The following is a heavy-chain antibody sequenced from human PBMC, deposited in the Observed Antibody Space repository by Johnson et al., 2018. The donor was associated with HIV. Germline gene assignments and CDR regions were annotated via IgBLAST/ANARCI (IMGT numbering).Heavy chain of an antibody. CDR1: GFTFSSYD. CDR2: IKQDGSEK. D-gene: IGHD6-13*01. Sequence: EVQLVESGGGLVQPGGSLRLSCAASGFTFSSYDMHWVRQATGKGLEWVANIKQDGSEKYYVDSVKGRFTISRDNAKNSLYLQMNSLRAEDTALYYCARVGAIAAGGAFDIWGQGTMVTVSS. V-gene: IGHV3-7*05. CDR3: ARVGAIAAGGAFDI. J-gene: IGHJ3*02.